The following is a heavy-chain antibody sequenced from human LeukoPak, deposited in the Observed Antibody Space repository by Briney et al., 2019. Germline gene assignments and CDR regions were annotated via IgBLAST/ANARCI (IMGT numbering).Heavy chain of an antibody. CDR3: ASPANDYDFWSGYKPPDAFDI. CDR2: MNPNSGDT. D-gene: IGHD3-3*01. CDR1: GYTFTSYE. J-gene: IGHJ3*02. V-gene: IGHV1-8*01. Sequence: ASVKVSCKASGYTFTSYEINWVRQAPGQGLEWMGWMNPNSGDTDYAQKFQGRVTITTDESTSTAYMELSSLRSEDTAVYYCASPANDYDFWSGYKPPDAFDIWGQGTMVTVSS.